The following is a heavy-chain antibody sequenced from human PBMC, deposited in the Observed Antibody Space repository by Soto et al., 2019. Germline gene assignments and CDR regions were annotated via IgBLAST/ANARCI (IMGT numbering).Heavy chain of an antibody. Sequence: ASVKVSCKVSGYTLTELSMHWVRQAPGKGLEWMGGFDPEDGETIYAQKFQGRVTMTEDTSTDTAYMELSSLRSEDTAVYYCATKKRITFFGVFTLNWFGPGGQETLFPVSS. CDR2: FDPEDGET. D-gene: IGHD3-3*01. CDR1: GYTLTELS. J-gene: IGHJ5*02. V-gene: IGHV1-24*01. CDR3: ATKKRITFFGVFTLNWFGP.